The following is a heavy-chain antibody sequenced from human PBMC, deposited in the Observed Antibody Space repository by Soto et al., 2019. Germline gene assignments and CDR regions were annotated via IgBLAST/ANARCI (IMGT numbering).Heavy chain of an antibody. J-gene: IGHJ6*02. CDR3: ARGDSSSPGLYYYGMDV. CDR2: IDPSDSYT. Sequence: PGESLKISCKGSGYSFTSYWISWVRQMPGKGLEWMGRIDPSDSYTNYSPSFQGHATISADKSISTAYLQWSSLKASDTAMYYCARGDSSSPGLYYYGMDVWGQGTTVTVSS. V-gene: IGHV5-10-1*01. CDR1: GYSFTSYW. D-gene: IGHD6-6*01.